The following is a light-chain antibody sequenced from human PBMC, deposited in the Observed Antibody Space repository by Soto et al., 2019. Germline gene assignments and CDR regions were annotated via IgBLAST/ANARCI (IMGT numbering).Light chain of an antibody. CDR2: DAS. J-gene: IGKJ2*01. V-gene: IGKV3D-20*01. Sequence: EIVLTQSTAALSLSPWERATLSCGASQSVSSSYLAWYQQKPGLAPRLLIYDASSRATGIPDRFSGSGSRTDVTLDLSSLEPEDLAVYYCQQYGSSQYTLGRGTKLEIK. CDR3: QQYGSSQYT. CDR1: QSVSSSY.